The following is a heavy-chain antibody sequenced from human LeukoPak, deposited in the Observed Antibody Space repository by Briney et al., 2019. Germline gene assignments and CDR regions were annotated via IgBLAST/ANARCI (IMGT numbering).Heavy chain of an antibody. CDR3: ARDKNDGALDY. Sequence: GGTVSRSCAASGFTSSSYGMHWDRQAPGKGLEWVAVIWYDGSNKYYADSVKGRFTISRDNSKNTLYLQMNSLRAEDTAVYYCARDKNDGALDYWGQGTLVTVSS. D-gene: IGHD1-1*01. CDR1: GFTSSSYG. CDR2: IWYDGSNK. J-gene: IGHJ4*01. V-gene: IGHV3-33*01.